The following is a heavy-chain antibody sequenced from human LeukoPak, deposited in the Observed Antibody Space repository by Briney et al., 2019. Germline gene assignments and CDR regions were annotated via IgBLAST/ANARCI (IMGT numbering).Heavy chain of an antibody. CDR1: GDSISSSNCY. Sequence: SETLSLTCTVSGDSISSSNCYWGWIRQPPGKGLEWIGSIYFSGGTYYNASLKSRVTISVDTSKNQFSLKLSSVTAADTAVYYCARDMGYCGGDCYGLNYWGQGTLVTVSS. CDR2: IYFSGGT. CDR3: ARDMGYCGGDCYGLNY. D-gene: IGHD2-21*02. J-gene: IGHJ4*02. V-gene: IGHV4-39*02.